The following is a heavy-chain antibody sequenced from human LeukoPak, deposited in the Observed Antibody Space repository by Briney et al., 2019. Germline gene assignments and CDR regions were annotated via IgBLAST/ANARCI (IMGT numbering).Heavy chain of an antibody. D-gene: IGHD2/OR15-2a*01. J-gene: IGHJ4*02. CDR1: GFTFSTYA. CDR3: ARDWFHAIDY. V-gene: IGHV3-21*01. CDR2: ISSSGIHM. Sequence: GGSLRLSCAVSGFTFSTYAMNWVRQAPGRGLEWVSGISSSGIHMYYADSVKGRFTISRENAKNSLYLQMNSLRAGDTAVYYCARDWFHAIDYWGQGTLVTVSS.